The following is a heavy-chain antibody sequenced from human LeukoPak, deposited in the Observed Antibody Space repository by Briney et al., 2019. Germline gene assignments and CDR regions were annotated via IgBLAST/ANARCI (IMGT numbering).Heavy chain of an antibody. CDR2: IIPIFGTA. D-gene: IGHD4-17*01. J-gene: IGHJ2*01. V-gene: IGHV1-69*13. CDR3: ARDQNGDYAPHWYFDL. Sequence: SVKVSCKAPGYTFTSYYMHWVRQAPGQGLEWMGGIIPIFGTANYAQKFQGRVTITADESTSTAYMELSSLRSEDTAVYYCARDQNGDYAPHWYFDLWGRGTLVTVSS. CDR1: GYTFTSYY.